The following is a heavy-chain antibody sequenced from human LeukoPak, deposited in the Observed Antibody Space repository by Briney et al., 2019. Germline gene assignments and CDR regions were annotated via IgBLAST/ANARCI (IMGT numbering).Heavy chain of an antibody. J-gene: IGHJ4*02. CDR3: ATYDSSGYLDY. D-gene: IGHD3-22*01. V-gene: IGHV4-59*01. CDR1: GGSISSYY. CDR2: IYYSGST. Sequence: PSETLSLTCTVSGGSISSYYWSWIRQPPGKGLEWVGYIYYSGSTNYNPSLKSRVTISVDTSKNQFSLKLSSVTAADTAVYYCATYDSSGYLDYWGQGTLVTVSS.